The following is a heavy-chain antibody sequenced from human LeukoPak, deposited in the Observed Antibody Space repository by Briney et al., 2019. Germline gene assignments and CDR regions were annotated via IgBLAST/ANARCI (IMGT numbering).Heavy chain of an antibody. D-gene: IGHD1-26*01. J-gene: IGHJ3*02. V-gene: IGHV3-64*01. Sequence: GGSLRLSCAASGFTFSSYAMHWVRQAPGKGLEYVSAISSNGGSTYYANSVKGRFTISRDNSKNTLYLQMGSLRAEDMAVYYCARVGGSYRNDAFDIWGQGTMVTVSS. CDR1: GFTFSSYA. CDR3: ARVGGSYRNDAFDI. CDR2: ISSNGGST.